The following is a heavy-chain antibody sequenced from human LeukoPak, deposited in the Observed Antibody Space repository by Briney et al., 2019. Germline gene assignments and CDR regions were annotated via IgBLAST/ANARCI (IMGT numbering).Heavy chain of an antibody. CDR3: ARHPRQAAVVTARGSFDI. CDR2: IYYSGTS. J-gene: IGHJ3*02. CDR1: GVSISSSSHF. D-gene: IGHD2-21*02. Sequence: PSETLSLTCTVSGVSISSSSHFWGWIRQPPGKGLEWIGAIYYSGTSYYKPSLKGRFTISVDTSKSQFSLKLSSVTAADTAVCYCARHPRQAAVVTARGSFDIWGQGTVVTVSS. V-gene: IGHV4-39*01.